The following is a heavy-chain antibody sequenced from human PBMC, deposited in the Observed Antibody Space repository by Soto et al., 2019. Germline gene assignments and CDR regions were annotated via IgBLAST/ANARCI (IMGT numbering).Heavy chain of an antibody. J-gene: IGHJ6*03. Sequence: QVQLVQSGAEVKKPGASLKVSCKASGYPLTSYNINGVRRAPGQGLEWMGWMNPNRGKTGYAQKFQGRVTMTRNTSISTAYMELSSLRSEDTAVYYCAREYSSSWHYYYMDVWGKGTTVTVSS. CDR3: AREYSSSWHYYYMDV. V-gene: IGHV1-8*01. CDR2: MNPNRGKT. D-gene: IGHD6-13*01. CDR1: GYPLTSYN.